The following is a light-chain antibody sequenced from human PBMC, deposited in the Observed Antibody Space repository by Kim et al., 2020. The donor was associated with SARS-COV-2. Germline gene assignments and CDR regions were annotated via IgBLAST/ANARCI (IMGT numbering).Light chain of an antibody. CDR1: QSVSSN. CDR3: QQYNKWPLT. J-gene: IGKJ4*01. CDR2: AAS. V-gene: IGKV3-15*01. Sequence: VSPGERSTLSCRASQSVSSNLAWYQQKPGQAPRLLFYAASTRATGTPARFIGSGSGTEFTLTISSLQSEDFAVYSCQQYNKWPLTFGGGTKVDIK.